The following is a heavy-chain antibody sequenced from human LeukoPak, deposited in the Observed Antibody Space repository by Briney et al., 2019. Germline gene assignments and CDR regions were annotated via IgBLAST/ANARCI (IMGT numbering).Heavy chain of an antibody. D-gene: IGHD6-13*01. Sequence: SETLSLTCTVSGGSISSYYWSWIRQPAGKGLEWIGRIYTSGSTNYNPSLKSRVTMSVDTSKNQFSLKLSSVTAADTAVYYCARDFGDSSSWYKIFDYWGQGTLVTVSS. CDR2: IYTSGST. CDR3: ARDFGDSSSWYKIFDY. V-gene: IGHV4-4*07. CDR1: GGSISSYY. J-gene: IGHJ4*02.